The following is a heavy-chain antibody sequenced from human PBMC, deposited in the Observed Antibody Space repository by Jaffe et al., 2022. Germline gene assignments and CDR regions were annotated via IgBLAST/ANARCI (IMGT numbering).Heavy chain of an antibody. Sequence: EVQLVESGGGLVQPGGSLRLSCAASGFTFSSYSMNWVRQAPGKGLEWVSYISSSSSTIYYADSVKGRFTISRDNAKNSLYLQMNSLRAEDTAVYYCARGPGWDIVVVPAAIWDFYNWFDPWGQGTLVTVSS. D-gene: IGHD2-2*01. CDR2: ISSSSSTI. J-gene: IGHJ5*02. CDR3: ARGPGWDIVVVPAAIWDFYNWFDP. CDR1: GFTFSSYS. V-gene: IGHV3-48*01.